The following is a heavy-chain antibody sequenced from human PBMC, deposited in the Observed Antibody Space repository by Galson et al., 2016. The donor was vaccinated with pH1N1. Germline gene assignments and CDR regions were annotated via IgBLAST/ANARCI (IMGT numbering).Heavy chain of an antibody. D-gene: IGHD3-22*01. V-gene: IGHV1-69*13. J-gene: IGHJ2*01. CDR1: GGNFNSHG. CDR2: IIPIFNTA. CDR3: AREDYYDTDLSDWYFDL. Sequence: SVKVSCKASGGNFNSHGFSWVRQAPGQGLEWMGRIIPIFNTAKYAQNFQGRVTITADESTTTAYTELSSLRSEDTAVYFCAREDYYDTDLSDWYFDLWGRGTLLTVSS.